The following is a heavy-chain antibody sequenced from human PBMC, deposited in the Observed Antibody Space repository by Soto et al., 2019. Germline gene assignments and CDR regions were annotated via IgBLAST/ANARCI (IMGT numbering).Heavy chain of an antibody. CDR3: AAAVGSEYFDY. J-gene: IGHJ4*02. Sequence: GASVKVSCKASGNTVPNYAIHWVRQAPGQRLEWMGWINGGDGPYYADSVRGRFTMSRDNSQSTLYLQMNSLRAEDSAIYYCAAAVGSEYFDYWGQGTLVTVSS. V-gene: IGHV1-3*01. CDR1: GNTVPNYA. CDR2: INGGDGP. D-gene: IGHD6-13*01.